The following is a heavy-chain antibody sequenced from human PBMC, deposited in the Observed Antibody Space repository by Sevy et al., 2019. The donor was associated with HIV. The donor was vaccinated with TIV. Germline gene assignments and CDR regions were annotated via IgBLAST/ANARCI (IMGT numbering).Heavy chain of an antibody. CDR1: GGSISSFY. CDR3: ARAGGAKDYGMDV. CDR2: IYHSGTT. V-gene: IGHV4-59*01. D-gene: IGHD3-10*01. J-gene: IGHJ6*02. Sequence: SETLSLTCTVSGGSISSFYWNWIRHSPGKGLEWIGYIYHSGTTSYNPSLKSRVTISVDTSNNQFSLRLTSVTAADTAFYYCARAGGAKDYGMDVWGQGTTVTVSS.